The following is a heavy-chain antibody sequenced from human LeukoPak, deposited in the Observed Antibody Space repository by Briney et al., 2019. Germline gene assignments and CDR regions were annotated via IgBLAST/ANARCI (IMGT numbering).Heavy chain of an antibody. CDR1: GFTFTNYA. J-gene: IGHJ6*04. CDR3: AELGITMIGGV. CDR2: ISYDETNK. Sequence: GGSLRLSCAASGFTFTNYAMHWVRQAPGKGLEWVAVISYDETNKYYEDSVKGRFTISRDSSKNTLYLQMSSLRAEDTAVYYCAELGITMIGGVWGKGTTVTISS. V-gene: IGHV3-30*04. D-gene: IGHD3-10*02.